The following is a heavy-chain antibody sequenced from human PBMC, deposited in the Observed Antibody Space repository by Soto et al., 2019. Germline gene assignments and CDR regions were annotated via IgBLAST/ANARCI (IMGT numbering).Heavy chain of an antibody. CDR2: ISGSGGST. J-gene: IGHJ3*02. CDR3: AISRIVVVIPDAFDI. V-gene: IGHV3-23*01. Sequence: GGSLRLSCAASGFTFSSYAMSWVRQAPGKGLEWVSAISGSGGSTYHADSVKGRFTISRDNSKNTLYLQMNSLRAEDTAVYYCAISRIVVVIPDAFDIWGQGTMVTVSS. D-gene: IGHD3-22*01. CDR1: GFTFSSYA.